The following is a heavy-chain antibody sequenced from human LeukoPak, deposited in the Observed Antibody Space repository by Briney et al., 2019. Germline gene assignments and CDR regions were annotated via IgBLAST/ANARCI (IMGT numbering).Heavy chain of an antibody. D-gene: IGHD3-3*01. Sequence: GESLKISCKGSGYSFTSYWIGWVRQMPGKGLEWMGIIYPGDSDTRYSPSFQGQVTISADKSISTAYLQWSSLKAPDTAMYYCARRHYDFWSGYYTGIAFDIWGQGTMVTVSS. CDR1: GYSFTSYW. CDR3: ARRHYDFWSGYYTGIAFDI. CDR2: IYPGDSDT. V-gene: IGHV5-51*01. J-gene: IGHJ3*02.